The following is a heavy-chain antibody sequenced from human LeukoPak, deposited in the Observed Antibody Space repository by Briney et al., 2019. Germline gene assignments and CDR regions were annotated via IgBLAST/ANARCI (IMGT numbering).Heavy chain of an antibody. CDR2: ISSDGSIK. V-gene: IGHV3-30*18. CDR3: VKEYHSRGFGAYFDY. J-gene: IGHJ4*02. Sequence: GGSLRLSCTASKFTFSHYGMRWVRQAPGKGLEWVAVISSDGSIKVYADSVKGRFTLSRDNSINTVDLQMNSLRAEDTAVYYCVKEYHSRGFGAYFDYWGQGTLVTVSS. D-gene: IGHD3-3*01. CDR1: KFTFSHYG.